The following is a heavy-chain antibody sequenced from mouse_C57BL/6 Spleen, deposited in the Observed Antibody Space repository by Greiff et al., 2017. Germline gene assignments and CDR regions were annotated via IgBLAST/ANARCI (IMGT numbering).Heavy chain of an antibody. Sequence: EVQLQQSGPGLVKPSQSLSLTCSVTGYSITSGYYWNWIRQFPGNKLEWMGYISYDGSNNYNPSLKNRISITRDTSKNQFFLKLNSVTTEDTATYYCALDSSGYFDYWGQGTTLTVSS. J-gene: IGHJ2*01. CDR3: ALDSSGYFDY. CDR2: ISYDGSN. D-gene: IGHD3-2*02. V-gene: IGHV3-6*01. CDR1: GYSITSGYY.